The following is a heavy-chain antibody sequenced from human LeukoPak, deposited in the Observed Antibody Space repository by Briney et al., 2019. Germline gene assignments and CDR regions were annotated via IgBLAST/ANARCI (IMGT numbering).Heavy chain of an antibody. CDR2: INHSGST. CDR1: GGSFSGYY. V-gene: IGHV4-34*01. Sequence: PSETLSLTCAVYGGSFSGYYWSWIRQPPGKGLEWIGEINHSGSTNYNPSLKSRVTISVDTSKNQFSLKLSSVTAADTAVYYCARHSALRYFDWLLHSDAFDIWGQGTMVTVPS. D-gene: IGHD3-9*01. J-gene: IGHJ3*02. CDR3: ARHSALRYFDWLLHSDAFDI.